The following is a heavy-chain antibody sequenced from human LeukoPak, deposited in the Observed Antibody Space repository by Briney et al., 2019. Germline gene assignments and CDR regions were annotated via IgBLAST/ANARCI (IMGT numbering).Heavy chain of an antibody. J-gene: IGHJ4*02. Sequence: GESLKISCKGSGYSFTNSLIAWVRQMPGNGLGWMGIIYPGDFDTRYSPSFQGQVTISADKSISTAYLQWSSLKASDTAMYYCARQDGISILRGVNWGQGTLVTVSS. V-gene: IGHV5-51*01. CDR3: ARQDGISILRGVN. CDR2: IYPGDFDT. D-gene: IGHD3-10*01. CDR1: GYSFTNSL.